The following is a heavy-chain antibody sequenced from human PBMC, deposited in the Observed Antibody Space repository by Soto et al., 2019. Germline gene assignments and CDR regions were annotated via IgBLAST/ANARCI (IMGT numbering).Heavy chain of an antibody. V-gene: IGHV1-2*02. CDR3: ARENSGMDV. CDR1: GYTLTDYY. CDR2: INPNTGGT. J-gene: IGHJ6*02. Sequence: QVQLVQSGAEVKRPGASVKVSCKASGYTLTDYYVHWVRQAPGQGLEWMGWINPNTGGTLYAQNFQGRVTMTRDTSIGTAYMDLTRLRSHDTAVYYCARENSGMDVWGQGTVVSVSS.